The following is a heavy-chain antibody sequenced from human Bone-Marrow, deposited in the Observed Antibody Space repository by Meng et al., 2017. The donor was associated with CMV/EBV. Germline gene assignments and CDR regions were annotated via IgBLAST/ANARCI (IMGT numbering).Heavy chain of an antibody. D-gene: IGHD3-10*01. CDR3: ARDKVQWFGELTYFDY. Sequence: ASVKVSCKASGYTFTSHGISWVRQAPGQGFEWMGWISPYSGNTNYAQKFQGRVTVTTDTSTSTAYMELRSLRSDDTAVYYCARDKVQWFGELTYFDYWGQGTLVTGSS. J-gene: IGHJ4*02. V-gene: IGHV1-18*01. CDR1: GYTFTSHG. CDR2: ISPYSGNT.